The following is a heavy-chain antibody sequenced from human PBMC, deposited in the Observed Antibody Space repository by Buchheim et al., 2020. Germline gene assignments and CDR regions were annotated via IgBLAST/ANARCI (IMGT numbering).Heavy chain of an antibody. J-gene: IGHJ6*02. Sequence: EVQLVESGGGLVQPGGSLRLSCAASGFTFSSYAMSWVRQAPGKGLEWVSAISGSGGSTYYADSVKGRFTISRDNSKNTPLLQMNSLRAEDTAVYYCAKYYYYDSSGYYPYYYYGMDVWGQGTT. CDR2: ISGSGGST. CDR1: GFTFSSYA. CDR3: AKYYYYDSSGYYPYYYYGMDV. V-gene: IGHV3-23*04. D-gene: IGHD3-22*01.